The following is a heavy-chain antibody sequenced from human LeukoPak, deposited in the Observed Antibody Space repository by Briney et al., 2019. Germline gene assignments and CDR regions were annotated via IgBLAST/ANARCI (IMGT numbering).Heavy chain of an antibody. CDR3: ARANHYVIAARLAMAFDY. D-gene: IGHD6-6*01. CDR2: IYYSGST. Sequence: SETLSLTCTVSGGSISSYYWSWIRQPPGKGLEWSGYIYYSGSTNYNPSLNSRVTISVDTSKNQFSLKLSSVTAADTAVYYCARANHYVIAARLAMAFDYWGQGTLVTVSS. V-gene: IGHV4-59*01. CDR1: GGSISSYY. J-gene: IGHJ4*02.